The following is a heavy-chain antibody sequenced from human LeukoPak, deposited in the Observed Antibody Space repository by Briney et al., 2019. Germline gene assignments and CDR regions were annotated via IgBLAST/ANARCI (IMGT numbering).Heavy chain of an antibody. CDR2: ISSTDAGT. D-gene: IGHD3-22*01. CDR1: GFSLSSYA. V-gene: IGHV3-23*01. Sequence: GGSLRLSCAASGFSLSSYAMSWVRQAPGKGLEWVSAISSTDAGTYHADSVRGRFTISRDSSKNSLYLQMNSLRAEDTAVYYCASTHSSGYYYGYWGQGTLVTVSS. J-gene: IGHJ4*02. CDR3: ASTHSSGYYYGY.